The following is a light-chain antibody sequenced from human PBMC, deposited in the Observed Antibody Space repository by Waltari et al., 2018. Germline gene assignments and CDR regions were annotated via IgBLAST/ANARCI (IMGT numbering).Light chain of an antibody. J-gene: IGKJ4*01. Sequence: AIRMTQFPSSFPASTGDRVTITCRASQHVSGYLAWYQQKPGQAPRLLIYAASTLQTGVPPRFSGSGSGTDFTLIISCLQAEDFAIYFCQQYYSDPLTFGGGTKVEIK. CDR2: AAS. CDR1: QHVSGY. V-gene: IGKV1-8*01. CDR3: QQYYSDPLT.